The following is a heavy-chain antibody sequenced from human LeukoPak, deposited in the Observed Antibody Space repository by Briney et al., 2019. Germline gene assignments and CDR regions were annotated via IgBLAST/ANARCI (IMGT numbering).Heavy chain of an antibody. D-gene: IGHD2-15*01. Sequence: PSETLSLTCTVSGGSISSYYWSWIRQPPGKGLEWIGYIYYSGSTNHNPSLKSRVTISVDTSKNQFSLKLSSVTAADPAVYYCARAQYCSGGSCYSGYYYYYMDVWGKGTTVTVSS. CDR2: IYYSGST. V-gene: IGHV4-59*01. CDR1: GGSISSYY. J-gene: IGHJ6*03. CDR3: ARAQYCSGGSCYSGYYYYYMDV.